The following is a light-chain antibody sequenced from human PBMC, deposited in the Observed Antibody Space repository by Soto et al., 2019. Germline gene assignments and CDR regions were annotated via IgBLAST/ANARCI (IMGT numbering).Light chain of an antibody. V-gene: IGLV2-8*01. Sequence: QSALTQPPSASGSPGQSVTISCTGPSSDVGSYNYVSWYQQHPDKAPKLMIYEVSKRPSGVPDRFSGSKSGNTASLTVSGLQAEDEADYYCSSYAGSNNFVVFGGGTKLTVL. CDR1: SSDVGSYNY. J-gene: IGLJ2*01. CDR3: SSYAGSNNFVV. CDR2: EVS.